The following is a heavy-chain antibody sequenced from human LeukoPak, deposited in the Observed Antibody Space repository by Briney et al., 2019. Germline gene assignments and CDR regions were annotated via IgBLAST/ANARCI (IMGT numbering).Heavy chain of an antibody. D-gene: IGHD6-13*01. CDR3: ARANWYRLDF. CDR2: INQDGSEK. CDR1: GFTFTTYG. V-gene: IGHV3-7*05. J-gene: IGHJ4*02. Sequence: RGSLRPSCAASGFTFTTYGMTWVRQATGKGLEGVANINQDGSEKDYVDSVKGRFTISRDNAENSLFLQMSSLRAEDTGVYFCARANWYRLDFWGQGTLVTVSS.